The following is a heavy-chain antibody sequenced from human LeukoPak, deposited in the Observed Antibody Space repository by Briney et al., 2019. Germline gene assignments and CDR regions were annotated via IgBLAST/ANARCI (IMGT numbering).Heavy chain of an antibody. V-gene: IGHV4-59*01. D-gene: IGHD3-10*01. J-gene: IGHJ3*02. CDR1: GGSISSYY. Sequence: SETLSLTCTVSGGSISSYYWSWIRQPPGKGLEWIGYIYYSGSTNYNPSLKSRVTISVDTSKNQFSLKLSSVTAADTAVYYCARAPGFGEYGGGIDAFDIWGQGTMVTVSS. CDR2: IYYSGST. CDR3: ARAPGFGEYGGGIDAFDI.